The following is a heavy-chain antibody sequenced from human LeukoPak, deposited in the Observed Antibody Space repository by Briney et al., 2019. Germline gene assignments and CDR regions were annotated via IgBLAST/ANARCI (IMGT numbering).Heavy chain of an antibody. D-gene: IGHD5-18*01. CDR2: INPNSGGT. CDR3: ARDHAYNYDFDY. J-gene: IGHJ4*02. Sequence: GASVKVSCKASGYTFTSYYMHWVRQAPGQGLEWMGWINPNSGGTNYAQKFKGRVTMTRDTSISTVYMDLSGLRSDDTAVYYCARDHAYNYDFDYWGQGTLVTVSS. V-gene: IGHV1-2*02. CDR1: GYTFTSYY.